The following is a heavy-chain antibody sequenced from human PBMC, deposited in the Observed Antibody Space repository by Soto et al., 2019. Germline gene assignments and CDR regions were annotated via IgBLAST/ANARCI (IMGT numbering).Heavy chain of an antibody. Sequence: SETLSLTCTVSGGSISSSSYYWGWIRQPPGKGLEWIGSIYYSGSTYYNPSLKSRVTISVDTSKNQFSLKLSSVTAADTAVYYCGFAIVGYCSGGSCYSGGYDYWGQGTLVTVSS. D-gene: IGHD2-15*01. J-gene: IGHJ4*02. V-gene: IGHV4-39*01. CDR1: GGSISSSSYY. CDR2: IYYSGST. CDR3: GFAIVGYCSGGSCYSGGYDY.